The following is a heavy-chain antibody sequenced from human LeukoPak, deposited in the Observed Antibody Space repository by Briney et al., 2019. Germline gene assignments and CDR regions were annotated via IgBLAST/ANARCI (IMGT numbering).Heavy chain of an antibody. V-gene: IGHV3-23*01. CDR3: AKDQWVIDSSGYGHMDDY. Sequence: HPGGSLRLSCAASGFTFSSYAMGWVRQAPGKGLEWVSAISGSGGSTYYADSVKGRFTISRDNSKNTLYLQMNSLRAEDTAVYYCAKDQWVIDSSGYGHMDDYWGQGTLVTVSS. D-gene: IGHD3-22*01. CDR2: ISGSGGST. J-gene: IGHJ4*02. CDR1: GFTFSSYA.